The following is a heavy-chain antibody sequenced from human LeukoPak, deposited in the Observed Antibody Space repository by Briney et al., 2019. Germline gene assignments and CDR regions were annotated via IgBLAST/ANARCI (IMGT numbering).Heavy chain of an antibody. V-gene: IGHV3-30*03. Sequence: QSGGSLRLSCAASGFTFSSYGMHWVRQAPGKGLEWVAVISYDGSNKYYADSVKGRFTISRDNSKNTLYLQMNSLRAEDTAVYYCAREAAWGNWYFDLWGRGTLVTVSS. CDR1: GFTFSSYG. D-gene: IGHD3-16*01. J-gene: IGHJ2*01. CDR3: AREAAWGNWYFDL. CDR2: ISYDGSNK.